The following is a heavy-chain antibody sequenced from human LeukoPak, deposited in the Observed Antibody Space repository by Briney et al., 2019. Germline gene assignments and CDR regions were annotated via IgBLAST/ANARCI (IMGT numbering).Heavy chain of an antibody. J-gene: IGHJ4*02. CDR3: ARAVVGTSCYGY. Sequence: PGGSLRLSYAASGFTVSSNYMSWVRQAPGKGLEWVSVIYAGGSTHYADSVKGRFTISRDNSKNTLYLQMNSLTAEDTAVYYCARAVVGTSCYGYWGQGTLVTVSS. CDR1: GFTVSSNY. CDR2: IYAGGST. D-gene: IGHD2-2*01. V-gene: IGHV3-66*01.